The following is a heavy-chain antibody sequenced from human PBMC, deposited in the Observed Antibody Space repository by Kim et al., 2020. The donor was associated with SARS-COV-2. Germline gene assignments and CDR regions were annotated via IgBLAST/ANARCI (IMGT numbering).Heavy chain of an antibody. J-gene: IGHJ4*02. CDR2: ISSSSSTI. CDR3: AREDRGIAVAAHFDY. D-gene: IGHD6-19*01. CDR1: GFTFSSYS. Sequence: GGSLRLSCAASGFTFSSYSMNWVRQAPGKGLEWVSYISSSSSTIYYADSVKGRFTISRDNAKNSLYLQMNSLRDEDTAVYYWAREDRGIAVAAHFDYWGPGTLVTVSS. V-gene: IGHV3-48*02.